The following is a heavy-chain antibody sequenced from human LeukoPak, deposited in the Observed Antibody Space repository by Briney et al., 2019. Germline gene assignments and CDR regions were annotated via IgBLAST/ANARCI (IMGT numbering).Heavy chain of an antibody. J-gene: IGHJ4*02. V-gene: IGHV3-74*01. CDR1: GFTFSRYW. CDR2: IYTDGSST. D-gene: IGHD5-24*01. CDR3: VRDNYLSFES. Sequence: GGSLRLSCAASGFTFSRYWMRWVRQAPGKGLVWVSLIYTDGSSTFYADSVKGRFTISRDNAKSTLYLEMDSLRAEDTAVYFCVRDNYLSFESWGQGTLVTVSS.